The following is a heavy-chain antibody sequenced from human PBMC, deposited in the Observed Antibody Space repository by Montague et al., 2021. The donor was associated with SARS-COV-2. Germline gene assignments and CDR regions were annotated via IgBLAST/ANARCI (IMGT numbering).Heavy chain of an antibody. D-gene: IGHD4-17*01. V-gene: IGHV4-59*08. CDR3: ARQHPVGGVRP. CDR1: GGSISGYF. Sequence: SETLSLTCTVSGGSISGYFWSWIRQSPGKGLEWIGHIYYSGTTKYNPALKSRVALSFETSKNQFSLKLNSVTAADTAVYYCARQHPVGGVRPWGQGTLVTVSS. J-gene: IGHJ5*02. CDR2: IYYSGTT.